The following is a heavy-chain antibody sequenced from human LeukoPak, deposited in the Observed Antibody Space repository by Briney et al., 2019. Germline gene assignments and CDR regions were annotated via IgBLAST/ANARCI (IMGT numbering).Heavy chain of an antibody. V-gene: IGHV4-4*07. J-gene: IGHJ4*02. CDR2: IYSSAST. CDR1: GGSISTYY. Sequence: SDTLSLTCTVSGGSISTYYGSWIRQPAGKGLEWIGRIYSSASTNYNPSLKSRVTMSVDTSKNQFSLKLSSVTAADTAVYYCARGSSRNWFDYWGQGTLVTVSS. CDR3: ARGSSRNWFDY. D-gene: IGHD6-13*01.